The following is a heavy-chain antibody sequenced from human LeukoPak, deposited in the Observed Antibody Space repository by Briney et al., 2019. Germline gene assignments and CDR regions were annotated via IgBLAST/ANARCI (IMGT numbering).Heavy chain of an antibody. V-gene: IGHV4-39*07. CDR1: GGSITSTSYY. CDR2: IYYSGST. J-gene: IGHJ4*02. D-gene: IGHD3-10*01. CDR3: ASIGSGDQPYC. Sequence: PSETLSLTCTVSGGSITSTSYYWGWIRQPPGKGLEWIGAIYYSGSTYYNPSVKSRVTMSVDTSKNQFSLKLSSVTAADTADYYCASIGSGDQPYCWGQGTLVTVSS.